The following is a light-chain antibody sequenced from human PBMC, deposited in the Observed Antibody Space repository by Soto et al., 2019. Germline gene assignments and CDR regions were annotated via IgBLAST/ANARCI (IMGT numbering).Light chain of an antibody. CDR2: DAS. J-gene: IGKJ2*01. Sequence: EIVLTQSPALSLSPGERATLSCRASQSVSSYLAWYQRKPGQAPRLLIYDASNRATGIPARFSGSGSGTDFTLTISSLEPEDFAVYYCQHRSNWPPYTFGQGTKLEIK. CDR3: QHRSNWPPYT. V-gene: IGKV3-11*01. CDR1: QSVSSY.